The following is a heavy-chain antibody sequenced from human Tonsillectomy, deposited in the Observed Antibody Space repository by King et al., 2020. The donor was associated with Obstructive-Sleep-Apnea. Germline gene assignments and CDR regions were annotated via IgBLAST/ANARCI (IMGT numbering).Heavy chain of an antibody. D-gene: IGHD5-24*01. Sequence: QLQESGPGLVKPSETLSLTCTVSGGSINSYYWSWIRQTPGKGLEWIGYISYSGSTNYNPSLTRRVTISVDTSKNQYSLKLSSVTAADTAVYYCARDRVGRDGYNRFDYWGQGTLVTVSS. J-gene: IGHJ4*02. CDR3: ARDRVGRDGYNRFDY. CDR1: GGSINSYY. V-gene: IGHV4-59*01. CDR2: ISYSGST.